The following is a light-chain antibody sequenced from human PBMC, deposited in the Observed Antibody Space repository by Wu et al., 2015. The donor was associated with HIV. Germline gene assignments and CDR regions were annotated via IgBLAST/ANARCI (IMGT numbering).Light chain of an antibody. J-gene: IGKJ1*01. CDR2: KAS. V-gene: IGKV1-5*03. CDR3: QQTYSTPKT. Sequence: DIQMTQSPSTLSASVGDRVTITCRASQNINNWLAWYQQKSGKAPKLLISKASSLESGVPSRFSGSGSGTDFTLTISSLQPEDFATYYCQQTYSTPKTFGQGTKVEIK. CDR1: QNINNW.